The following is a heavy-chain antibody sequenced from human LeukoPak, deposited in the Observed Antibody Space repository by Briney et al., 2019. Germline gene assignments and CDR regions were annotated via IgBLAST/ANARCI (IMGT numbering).Heavy chain of an antibody. V-gene: IGHV1-46*01. CDR2: INPSGGST. CDR3: ARALAYCGGDCRYTNNWFDP. Sequence: ASVKVSCKASGYTFTSCYMHWVRQAPGQGLEWMGIINPSGGSTSYAQKFQGRVTMTRDTSTSTVYMELSSLRSEDTAVYYCARALAYCGGDCRYTNNWFDPWGQGTLVTVSS. D-gene: IGHD2-21*02. CDR1: GYTFTSCY. J-gene: IGHJ5*02.